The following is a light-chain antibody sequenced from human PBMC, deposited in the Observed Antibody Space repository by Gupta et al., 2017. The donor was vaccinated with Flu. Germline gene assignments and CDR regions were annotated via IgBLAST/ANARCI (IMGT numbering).Light chain of an antibody. J-gene: IGLJ3*02. V-gene: IGLV2-8*01. CDR2: EVT. Sequence: QSALTQPPSASGSPGPSVTISCTGSSSDVGGYDYVSWFQQSPGKLLKLIIFEVTKRPAGVPGRFSGSKSGNTASLTVSGPQPEEAADYYCSSYGGNTNWEFGGGTKLTVL. CDR1: SSDVGGYDY. CDR3: SSYGGNTNWE.